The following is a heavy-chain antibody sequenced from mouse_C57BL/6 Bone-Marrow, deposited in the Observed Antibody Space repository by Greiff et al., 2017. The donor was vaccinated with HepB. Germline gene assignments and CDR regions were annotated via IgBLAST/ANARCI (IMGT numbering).Heavy chain of an antibody. D-gene: IGHD2-5*01. Sequence: VQLQQSGPVLVKPGASVKMSCKASGYTFTDYYMNWVKQSHGKSLEWIGVINPYSGGTRYNQKFKGKATLTVDKSSSTAYMELNSLTSEDSAVYYCARWPYYSNYARAWFAYWGQGTLVTVSA. V-gene: IGHV1-19*01. CDR1: GYTFTDYY. CDR2: INPYSGGT. J-gene: IGHJ3*01. CDR3: ARWPYYSNYARAWFAY.